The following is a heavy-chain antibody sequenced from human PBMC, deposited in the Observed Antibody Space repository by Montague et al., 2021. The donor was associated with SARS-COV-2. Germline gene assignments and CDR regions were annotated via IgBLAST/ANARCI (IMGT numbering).Heavy chain of an antibody. CDR2: IYYSGST. CDR1: GGSISSSSYY. Sequence: SETLSLTCTVSGGSISSSSYYWGWIRQPPGKGLEWIGSIYYSGSTYYXPSLKSRVTISVGTSKNQFSLKLSSVTAADTAVHYCARQRRGGLVSTPRFFDYWGQGILVTVSS. CDR3: ARQRRGGLVSTPRFFDY. D-gene: IGHD6-19*01. J-gene: IGHJ4*02. V-gene: IGHV4-39*01.